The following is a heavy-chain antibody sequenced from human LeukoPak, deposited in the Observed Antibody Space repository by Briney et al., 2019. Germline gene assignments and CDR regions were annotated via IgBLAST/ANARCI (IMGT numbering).Heavy chain of an antibody. CDR2: TYTSGTT. Sequence: SETLSLTCTVSGGSTSSYYWSWIRQPPGKGLEWIGNTYTSGTTNYNPSLKSRVTISVDTSKSQFSLELSSVTAADTAVYYCASLSIGPRPYYYYYMDVWGKGTTVTVSS. J-gene: IGHJ6*03. CDR1: GGSTSSYY. CDR3: ASLSIGPRPYYYYYMDV. D-gene: IGHD2-21*01. V-gene: IGHV4-4*09.